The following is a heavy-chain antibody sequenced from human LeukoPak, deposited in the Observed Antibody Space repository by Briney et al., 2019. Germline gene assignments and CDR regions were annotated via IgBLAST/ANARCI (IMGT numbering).Heavy chain of an antibody. CDR1: GYTFTGYY. CDR2: INPNSGGT. J-gene: IGHJ4*02. Sequence: ASVKVSCKASGYTFTGYYMHWVRQAPGQGLEWMGWINPNSGGTNYAQKFQGRVTMTRDTSISTAYMELSRLRSDDTDVYYCARDPGVLLWFGGQFDYWGQGTLVTVSS. D-gene: IGHD3-10*01. V-gene: IGHV1-2*02. CDR3: ARDPGVLLWFGGQFDY.